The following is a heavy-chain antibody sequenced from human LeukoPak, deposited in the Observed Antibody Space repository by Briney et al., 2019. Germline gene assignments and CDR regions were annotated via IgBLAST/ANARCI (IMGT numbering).Heavy chain of an antibody. CDR1: GFTFGSYA. D-gene: IGHD3-9*01. CDR2: ISYDGSNK. Sequence: PGRSLRLSCAASGFTFGSYAMHWVRQAPGKGLEWVAVISYDGSNKYYADSVKGRFTISRDNSKNTLYLQMNSLRAEDTAVYYCASPVLDDILTDDAFDIWGQGTMVTVSS. CDR3: ASPVLDDILTDDAFDI. V-gene: IGHV3-30*04. J-gene: IGHJ3*02.